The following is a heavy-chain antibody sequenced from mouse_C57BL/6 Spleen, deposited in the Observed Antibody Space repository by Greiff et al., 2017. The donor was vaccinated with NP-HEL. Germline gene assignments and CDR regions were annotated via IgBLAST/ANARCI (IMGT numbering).Heavy chain of an antibody. CDR1: GFNIKNTY. CDR3: ARYPPLYYYGSSYFDY. J-gene: IGHJ2*01. V-gene: IGHV14-3*01. D-gene: IGHD1-1*01. CDR2: IDPANGNT. Sequence: VQLQQSVAELVRPGASVKLSCTASGFNIKNTYMHWVKQRPEQGLEWIGRIDPANGNTKYAPKFQGKATITADTSSNTAYLQLSSLTSEDTAIYYCARYPPLYYYGSSYFDYWGQGTTLTVSS.